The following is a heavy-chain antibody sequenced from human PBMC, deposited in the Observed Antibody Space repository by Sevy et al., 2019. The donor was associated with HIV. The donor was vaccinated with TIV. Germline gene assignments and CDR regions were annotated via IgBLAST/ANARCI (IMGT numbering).Heavy chain of an antibody. V-gene: IGHV3-49*04. J-gene: IGHJ6*02. CDR3: TRASYSYYYGMDV. Sequence: GGSLRLSCTTSGFTFGDYAMSWVRQAPGKGLEWVGFIRGKGYGGTTEYAASVKGRFTISRDDSKSIAYLQMNSLKTEDKAVYYCTRASYSYYYGMDVWGQGTTVTVSS. CDR2: IRGKGYGGTT. CDR1: GFTFGDYA.